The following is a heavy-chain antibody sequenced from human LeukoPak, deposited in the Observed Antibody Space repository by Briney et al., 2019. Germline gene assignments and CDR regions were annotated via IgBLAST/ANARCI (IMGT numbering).Heavy chain of an antibody. CDR1: GFTFSSYS. CDR2: ISSSSSTI. D-gene: IGHD6-13*01. CDR3: ARGSSSWYRNWFDP. J-gene: IGHJ5*02. Sequence: PGGSLRLSCVASGFTFSSYSMNWVRQAPGKGLEWVSYISSSSSTIYYADSVKGRFTISRDNAKNSLYLQMNSLRAEDTAVYYCARGSSSWYRNWFDPWGQGTLVTVSS. V-gene: IGHV3-48*01.